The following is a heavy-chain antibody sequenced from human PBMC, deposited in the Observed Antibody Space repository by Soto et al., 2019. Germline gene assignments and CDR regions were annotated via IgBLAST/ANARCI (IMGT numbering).Heavy chain of an antibody. CDR2: INHSGST. V-gene: IGHV4-34*01. Sequence: SETLSLTCAVYGGSFSGYYWGWIRQPPGKGLEWIGEINHSGSTNYNPSLKSRVTISVDTSKNQFSLKLSSVTAADTAVYYCATGYGSGSAENWFDPWGQGTLVTVSS. CDR1: GGSFSGYY. J-gene: IGHJ5*02. D-gene: IGHD3-10*01. CDR3: ATGYGSGSAENWFDP.